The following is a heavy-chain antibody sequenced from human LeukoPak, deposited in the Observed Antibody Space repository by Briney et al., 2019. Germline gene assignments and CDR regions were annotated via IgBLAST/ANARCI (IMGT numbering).Heavy chain of an antibody. CDR3: ARARGSYWSNTWFDP. J-gene: IGHJ5*02. V-gene: IGHV4-4*02. Sequence: PSETLSLTCAVSGGSISSSNWWSWVRQPPGKGLEWIGIIYHSGSTYYNSSLKSRVNISVDTSKNQFSLKLSSVTAADTAVYYRARARGSYWSNTWFDPWGQGTLVTVSS. CDR1: GGSISSSNW. D-gene: IGHD1-26*01. CDR2: IYHSGST.